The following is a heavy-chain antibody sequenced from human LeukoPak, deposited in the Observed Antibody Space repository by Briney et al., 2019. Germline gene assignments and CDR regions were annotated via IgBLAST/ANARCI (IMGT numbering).Heavy chain of an antibody. V-gene: IGHV3-30-3*01. D-gene: IGHD3-10*01. J-gene: IGHJ3*02. CDR2: ISYDGSNK. CDR1: GFTFSSYA. CDR3: ARGGFGELRDAFDI. Sequence: GALRLSCAASGFTFSSYAMHWVRQAPGKGLEWVAVISYDGSNKYYADSVKGRFTISRDNSKNTLYLQMSSLRAEDTAVYYCARGGFGELRDAFDIWGQGTMVTVSS.